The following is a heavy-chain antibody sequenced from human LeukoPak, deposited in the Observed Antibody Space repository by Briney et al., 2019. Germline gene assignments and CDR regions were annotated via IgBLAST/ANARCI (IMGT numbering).Heavy chain of an antibody. Sequence: ASVKVSCKASGYTFTGYYIHWVRQAPGQGLEWMGWINPNSGGTNYAQKFQGRVTMTEDTSTDTAYMELSSLRSEDTAVYYCARDADYGDFLWGQGTLVTVSS. V-gene: IGHV1-2*02. CDR2: INPNSGGT. CDR3: ARDADYGDFL. CDR1: GYTFTGYY. J-gene: IGHJ4*02. D-gene: IGHD4-17*01.